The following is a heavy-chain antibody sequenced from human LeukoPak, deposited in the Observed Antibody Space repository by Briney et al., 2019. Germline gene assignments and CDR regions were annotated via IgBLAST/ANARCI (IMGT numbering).Heavy chain of an antibody. D-gene: IGHD6-13*01. CDR1: GYSFTSYW. V-gene: IGHV5-51*01. CDR2: IYPGDSDT. Sequence: GESLKISCKGSGYSFTSYWIGWVRQMPGKGLEWMGIIYPGDSDTRYSPSFQGQVTISADKSISTAYLRWSSLKASDTAMYYCATTETGYSSSWYPPFDYWGQGTLVTVSS. J-gene: IGHJ4*02. CDR3: ATTETGYSSSWYPPFDY.